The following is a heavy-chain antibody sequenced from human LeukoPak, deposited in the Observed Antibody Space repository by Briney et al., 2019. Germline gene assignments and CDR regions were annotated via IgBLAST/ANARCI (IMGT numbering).Heavy chain of an antibody. CDR3: AKEKNSYSSSSGQGY. Sequence: PGGSLRLSCAASGFTFNSYGMHWVRQAPGKGLEWVAFIRYDGSNKYYADSVKGRLTISRDNSKNTLYLQMTSLRGDDTAVYYCAKEKNSYSSSSGQGYWGQGTLVTVSS. D-gene: IGHD6-6*01. J-gene: IGHJ4*02. CDR2: IRYDGSNK. V-gene: IGHV3-30*02. CDR1: GFTFNSYG.